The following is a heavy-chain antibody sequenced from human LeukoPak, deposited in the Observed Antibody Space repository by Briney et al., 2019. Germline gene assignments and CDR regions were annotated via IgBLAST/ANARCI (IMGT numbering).Heavy chain of an antibody. CDR2: ISAYNGNT. J-gene: IGHJ5*02. Sequence: ASVTVSCKASGYTFTSYAIRWVRQARGQGLEWMGWISAYNGNTNYAQKLQGRVTITTDTSTSTAYMELRSLRSDDTAVYYCARDGAAAALDWFDPWGQGTLVTVSS. V-gene: IGHV1-18*01. CDR3: ARDGAAAALDWFDP. D-gene: IGHD6-13*01. CDR1: GYTFTSYA.